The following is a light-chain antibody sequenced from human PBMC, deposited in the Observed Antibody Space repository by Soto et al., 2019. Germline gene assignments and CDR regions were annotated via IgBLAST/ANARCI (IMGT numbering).Light chain of an antibody. CDR3: ETWESSTQV. Sequence: QPVLTQSSSASASLGSSVKLTCTLSSGHSSYIIAWHQQQPGKAPRYLMKLEGSGSYNKGSGVPDRFSGSSSGADRYLTISNLQSEDEADYYCETWESSTQVFGTGTKLTVL. CDR1: SGHSSYI. CDR2: LEGSGSY. J-gene: IGLJ1*01. V-gene: IGLV4-60*03.